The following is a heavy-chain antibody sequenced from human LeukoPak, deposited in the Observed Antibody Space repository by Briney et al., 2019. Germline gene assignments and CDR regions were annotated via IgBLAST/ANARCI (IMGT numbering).Heavy chain of an antibody. CDR3: ARDRGSQPFIDY. D-gene: IGHD1-26*01. V-gene: IGHV4-61*02. CDR1: GGAINSGSYY. Sequence: SQTLSLTCTVSGGAINSGSYYWSWIRQSAGKGLEWIGRIYTSGTTNSNPSLKSRVTISVDTSKNQFSLKLSSVTAADTAVYYCARDRGSQPFIDYWGQGTLVTVSS. CDR2: IYTSGTT. J-gene: IGHJ4*02.